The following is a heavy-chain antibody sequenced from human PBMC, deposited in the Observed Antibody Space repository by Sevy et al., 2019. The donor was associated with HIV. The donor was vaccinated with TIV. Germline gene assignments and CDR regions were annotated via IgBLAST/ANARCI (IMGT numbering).Heavy chain of an antibody. J-gene: IGHJ1*01. Sequence: GGSLRLSCAASGFTFSSYGMHWVRQAPGKGLEWVAVISYDGSNKYYADSVKGRFTISRDNSKNTLYLQMNSLRAEDTAVYYCAKGAHSSSWSLEYFQHWGQCTLVTVSS. CDR1: GFTFSSYG. CDR2: ISYDGSNK. CDR3: AKGAHSSSWSLEYFQH. D-gene: IGHD6-13*01. V-gene: IGHV3-30*18.